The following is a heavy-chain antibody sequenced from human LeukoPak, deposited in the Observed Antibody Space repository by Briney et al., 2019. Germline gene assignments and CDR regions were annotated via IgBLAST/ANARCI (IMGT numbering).Heavy chain of an antibody. J-gene: IGHJ4*02. D-gene: IGHD3-10*01. Sequence: SETLSLTCAVAGGSISGSSYFWGWIRQPPGKGLEWIGSIYYSGNTYYNPSLKSRVTISVDTSKNQFSLKLSSVTAADTAVYYCARLKEGIDYWGQGTLVTVSS. CDR3: ARLKEGIDY. V-gene: IGHV4-39*01. CDR1: GGSISGSSYF. CDR2: IYYSGNT.